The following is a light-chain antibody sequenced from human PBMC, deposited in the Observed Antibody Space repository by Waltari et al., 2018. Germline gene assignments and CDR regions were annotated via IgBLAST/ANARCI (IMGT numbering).Light chain of an antibody. CDR3: QVWDFTSDQVV. V-gene: IGLV3-21*02. CDR2: DDS. CDR1: NIRTKI. J-gene: IGLJ2*01. Sequence: SYALIQPPSVSVDPGQTARITSGGDNIRTKILHWDQGKPGQAPVLVVHDDSDRPAGIPERFSGSNSGHTATLTITRVDAGDEADYYCQVWDFTSDQVVFGGGTRLTVL.